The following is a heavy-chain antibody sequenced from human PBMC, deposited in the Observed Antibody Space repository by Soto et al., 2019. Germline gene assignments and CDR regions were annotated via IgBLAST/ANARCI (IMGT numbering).Heavy chain of an antibody. J-gene: IGHJ4*02. CDR1: GFTFSSYA. V-gene: IGHV3-23*01. D-gene: IGHD2-2*01. Sequence: GGSLRLSCAASGFTFSSYAMSWVRQAPGKGLEWVSAISGSGGSTYYADSVKGRFTISRDNSKNTLYLQMNSLRAEDTAVYYCAKANIVVVPAAIYYFDYWGQGTLVTVSS. CDR3: AKANIVVVPAAIYYFDY. CDR2: ISGSGGST.